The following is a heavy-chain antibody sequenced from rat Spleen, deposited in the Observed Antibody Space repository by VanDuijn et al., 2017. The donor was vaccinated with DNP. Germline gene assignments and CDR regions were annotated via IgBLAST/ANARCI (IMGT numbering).Heavy chain of an antibody. Sequence: EVQLVESGGGQVQPGGSLTLSCAASGFNFNDYWMGWVRQAPGKGLEWIGEINKDSSTIKYTPSLKDKFTISRDNAQNTLYLQMSKVGSEDTGIYYCALMDGAFDYWGQGVMVTVSS. J-gene: IGHJ2*01. D-gene: IGHD1-12*02. CDR1: GFNFNDYW. V-gene: IGHV4-2*01. CDR2: INKDSSTI. CDR3: ALMDGAFDY.